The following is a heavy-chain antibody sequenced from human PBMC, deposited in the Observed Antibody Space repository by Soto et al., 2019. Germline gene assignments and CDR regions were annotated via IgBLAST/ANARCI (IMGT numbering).Heavy chain of an antibody. D-gene: IGHD4-17*01. CDR1: VGSGLTFTDYA. V-gene: IGHV3-23*01. CDR3: VGDYGGLEGFDV. CDR2: ISGSDYRT. J-gene: IGHJ3*01. Sequence: EVQLLESGGGWVQPGGSLRLPCVASVGSGLTFTDYAMAWVRQAPEKGLEWVSGISGSDYRTYYADSGKGRFTISRDNSKNTLFLQMNSLRAEDTAIYYCVGDYGGLEGFDVWGQGTMFTVSS.